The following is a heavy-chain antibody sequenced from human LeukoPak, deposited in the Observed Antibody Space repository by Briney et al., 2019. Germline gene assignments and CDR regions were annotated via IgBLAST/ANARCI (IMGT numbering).Heavy chain of an antibody. Sequence: SETLSLTCAVSGGSIDSSSYYWGWIRQPPGKGLEWIGSIFRTGSTYYSASLKSRVSISVDTSKNHIALKLTSVAASDTAVYFCARRVGFYGSGSLNYFDPWGQGILVSVS. J-gene: IGHJ5*01. CDR3: ARRVGFYGSGSLNYFDP. D-gene: IGHD3-10*01. CDR2: IFRTGST. V-gene: IGHV4-39*02. CDR1: GGSIDSSSYY.